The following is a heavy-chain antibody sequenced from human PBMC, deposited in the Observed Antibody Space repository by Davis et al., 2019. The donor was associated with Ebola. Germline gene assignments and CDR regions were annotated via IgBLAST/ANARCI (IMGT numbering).Heavy chain of an antibody. CDR2: INHSGST. Sequence: SETLSLTCTVSGGSISSYYWSWIRQPPGKGLEWIGEINHSGSTNYNPSLKSRVTISVDTSKNQFSLKLSSVTAADTAVYYCAGKQGIGAYFDLWGRGTLVTVSS. J-gene: IGHJ2*01. CDR1: GGSISSYY. V-gene: IGHV4-34*01. D-gene: IGHD2-21*01. CDR3: AGKQGIGAYFDL.